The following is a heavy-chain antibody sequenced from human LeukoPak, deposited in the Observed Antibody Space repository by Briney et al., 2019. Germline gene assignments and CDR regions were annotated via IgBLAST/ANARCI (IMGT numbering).Heavy chain of an antibody. V-gene: IGHV3-30*02. Sequence: GGSLRLPCAGSGFTFSSYGMHWVRLAPGKGLEWVAFIPFDGNNKYYTDSLKGRFTISRDNSKNTLYLQMNSLRADDTAIYYCAKGSPRTMESWGQGTLVTVSS. CDR2: IPFDGNNK. CDR1: GFTFSSYG. D-gene: IGHD4/OR15-4a*01. CDR3: AKGSPRTMES. J-gene: IGHJ4*02.